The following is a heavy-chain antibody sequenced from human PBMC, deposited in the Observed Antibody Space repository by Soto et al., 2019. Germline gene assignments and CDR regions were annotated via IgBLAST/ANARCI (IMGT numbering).Heavy chain of an antibody. CDR1: GVAISSYY. V-gene: IGHV4-59*08. CDR2: IYCSGST. Sequence: SETLSLTCIVSGVAISSYYWNWIRQPPGKGLEWIGYIYCSGSTNYNPSLKSRVTISVDTSKNQFSLKLSSVTAADTAVYYCARRYSSSFDYWGQGTLVTVSS. D-gene: IGHD6-13*01. CDR3: ARRYSSSFDY. J-gene: IGHJ4*02.